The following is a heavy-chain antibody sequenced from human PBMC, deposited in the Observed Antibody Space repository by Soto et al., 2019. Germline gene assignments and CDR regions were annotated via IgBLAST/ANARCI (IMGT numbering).Heavy chain of an antibody. D-gene: IGHD3-10*01. CDR2: ISGSGSKT. V-gene: IGHV3-23*01. J-gene: IGHJ4*02. CDR1: GFTFNRHA. CDR3: AKENMARGGLFDD. Sequence: EVQLLESGGGLVQPGGSLRLSCAASGFTFNRHAMSWVRQAPGKGLEWVSAISGSGSKTYYAGSVKGRFTISRDNSKNTLYLQMNSLRDEDTAVYYCAKENMARGGLFDDWGQGTLVTVSS.